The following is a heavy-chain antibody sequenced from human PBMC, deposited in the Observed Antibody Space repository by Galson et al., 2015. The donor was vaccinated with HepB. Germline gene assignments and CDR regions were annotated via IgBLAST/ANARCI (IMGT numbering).Heavy chain of an antibody. V-gene: IGHV4-61*01. CDR1: GGSVSSGSYY. CDR3: ARDLSKGGVQETQPRPDYYYYYYMDV. CDR2: IYYSGST. Sequence: SETLSLTCTVSGGSVSSGSYYWSWIRQPPGKGLEWIGYIYYSGSTNYNPSLKSRVTISVDTSKNQFSLKLSSVTAADTAVYYCARDLSKGGVQETQPRPDYYYYYYMDVWGKGTTVTVSS. J-gene: IGHJ6*03. D-gene: IGHD3-16*02.